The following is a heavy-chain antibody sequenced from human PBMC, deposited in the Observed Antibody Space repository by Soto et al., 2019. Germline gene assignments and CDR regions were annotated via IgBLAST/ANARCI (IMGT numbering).Heavy chain of an antibody. D-gene: IGHD1-1*01. CDR2: IYPSVSS. CDR3: AREKVGTTFFDN. Sequence: EILSLSYTAGGFAISRGYYWIWVRQSPGKGLEWIGSIYPSVSSYHNPSLETRLTLSIDTSKNQFTLTLASVTAADTALYYCAREKVGTTFFDNWGKGIQVTVYS. J-gene: IGHJ4*02. V-gene: IGHV4-38-2*02. CDR1: GFAISRGYY.